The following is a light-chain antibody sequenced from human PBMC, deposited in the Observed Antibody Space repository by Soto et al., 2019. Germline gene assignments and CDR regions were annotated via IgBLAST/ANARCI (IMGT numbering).Light chain of an antibody. Sequence: QSALTQPRSASGSPGQSVTISCTGTSSDVGGYNYVSWYQQHPDKAPTLIIYEVNKRPSGVPDRFSGSKSGNTASLTVSGLQADDEADYYCSSYAGSARILFGGGTKLTVL. CDR3: SSYAGSARIL. CDR2: EVN. CDR1: SSDVGGYNY. V-gene: IGLV2-8*01. J-gene: IGLJ3*02.